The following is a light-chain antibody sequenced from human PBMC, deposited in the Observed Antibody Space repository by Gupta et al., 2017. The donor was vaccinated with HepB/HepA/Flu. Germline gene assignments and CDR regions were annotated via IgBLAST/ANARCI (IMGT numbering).Light chain of an antibody. CDR2: VNN. CDR3: QSYDRSRSDALV. Sequence: QLVLTQPPSVSGAPGQRVTISCTGTTSNIGAAYDVHWYQQLAGTAPKLLFYVNNNRHSGGPDRFSGSKSGTSASLTITGLQADEEADYNCQSYDRSRSDALVFGGGTKLTVL. J-gene: IGLJ3*02. CDR1: TSNIGAAYD. V-gene: IGLV1-40*01.